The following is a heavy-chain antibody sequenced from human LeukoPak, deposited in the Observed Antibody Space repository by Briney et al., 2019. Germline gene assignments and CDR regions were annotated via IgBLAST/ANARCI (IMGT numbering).Heavy chain of an antibody. CDR1: GFTFSSYS. CDR3: ATTYGSGTYYQYYFDY. V-gene: IGHV3-21*04. J-gene: IGHJ4*02. Sequence: GGSLRLSCAASGFTFSSYSMNWVRQAPGKGLEWVSSISSSSSYIYHADSVKGRFTISRDNAKNSLYLQMNSLKTEDTAVYYCATTYGSGTYYQYYFDYWGQGTLVTVSS. CDR2: ISSSSSYI. D-gene: IGHD3-10*01.